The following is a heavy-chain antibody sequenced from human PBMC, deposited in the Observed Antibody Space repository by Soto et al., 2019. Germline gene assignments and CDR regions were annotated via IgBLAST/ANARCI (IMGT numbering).Heavy chain of an antibody. J-gene: IGHJ6*02. Sequence: QVQLVESGGGVVQPGRSLRLSCAASGFTFSSYAMYWVRQAPGKGLEWMTVISYDGNNKYYADSVKGRFTISRDNSKNTLSLRMNSLRAEDTAVYYCARAGCDGGSCYTLVGLRYGMDVWSQGTTVTVSS. CDR3: ARAGCDGGSCYTLVGLRYGMDV. CDR2: ISYDGNNK. V-gene: IGHV3-30-3*01. CDR1: GFTFSSYA. D-gene: IGHD2-15*01.